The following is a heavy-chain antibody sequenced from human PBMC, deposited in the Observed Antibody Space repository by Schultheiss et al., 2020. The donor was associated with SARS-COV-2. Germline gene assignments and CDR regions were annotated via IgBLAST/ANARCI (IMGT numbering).Heavy chain of an antibody. D-gene: IGHD6-19*01. CDR3: AKVGSSGWGGYYYYGMDV. Sequence: GGSLRLSCAASGFTFSNAWMNWVRQAPGKGLEWVAVISYDGSNKYYADSVKGRFTISRDNSKNTLYLQMNSLRAEDTAVYYCAKVGSSGWGGYYYYGMDVWGQGTTVTVSS. CDR2: ISYDGSNK. CDR1: GFTFSNAW. V-gene: IGHV3-30*18. J-gene: IGHJ6*02.